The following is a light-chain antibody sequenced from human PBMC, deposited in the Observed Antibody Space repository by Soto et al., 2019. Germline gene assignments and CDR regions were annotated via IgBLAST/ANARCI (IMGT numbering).Light chain of an antibody. CDR3: CSYVGSYTGV. V-gene: IGLV2-11*01. CDR1: SSDVGGYNY. J-gene: IGLJ1*01. Sequence: QSALTQPRSVSGSPGQSVTISCTGTSSDVGGYNYVSWYQQHPGKAPKLMIYDVSKRPSGVPDRFSGSKSGNTASLTISGLQADDEADYYCCSYVGSYTGVFGTGTKLTVL. CDR2: DVS.